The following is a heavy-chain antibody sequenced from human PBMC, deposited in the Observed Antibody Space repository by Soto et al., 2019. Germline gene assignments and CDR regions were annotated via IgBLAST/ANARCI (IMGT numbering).Heavy chain of an antibody. V-gene: IGHV3-33*01. CDR1: GFTFTDHG. CDR2: VWSDGSNK. CDR3: ARDFAVRQPPTWFEP. Sequence: GGSLRLSCAASGFTFTDHGMHWVRQAPGEGLEWVAVVWSDGSNKYYADSVKDRFTVSRDNSKNTLFLQMDNLRVEDTAVYYCARDFAVRQPPTWFEPWGQGTLVTVSS. D-gene: IGHD1-1*01. J-gene: IGHJ5*02.